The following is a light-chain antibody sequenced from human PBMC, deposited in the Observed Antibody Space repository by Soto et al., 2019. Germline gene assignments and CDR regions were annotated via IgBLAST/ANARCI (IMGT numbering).Light chain of an antibody. CDR2: DVT. CDR1: SSIVGRYKY. J-gene: IGLJ1*01. V-gene: IGLV2-11*01. CDR3: CSYAGTYTYV. Sequence: QSVLTQPRSVSGSPGQSVTISCTGTSSIVGRYKYVSWYQHHPGKAPKLMIYDVTMRPSGVPDRFSGSKSGNTASLTISGLQAEDEADYYCCSYAGTYTYVFGTGTKVTVL.